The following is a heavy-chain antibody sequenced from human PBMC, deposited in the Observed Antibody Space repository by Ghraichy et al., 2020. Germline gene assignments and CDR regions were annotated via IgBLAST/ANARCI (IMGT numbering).Heavy chain of an antibody. J-gene: IGHJ6*02. V-gene: IGHV3-9*01. CDR1: GFTFDDYA. CDR2: IGWNSDRI. CDR3: AKDNRMDV. Sequence: SLRLSCAASGFTFDDYAMHWVRQAPGKGLEWVSGIGWNSDRIGYADPVKGRFTISRDNAKNSLYLQMNSLRAEDTALYYCAKDNRMDVWGQGTTVTVSS.